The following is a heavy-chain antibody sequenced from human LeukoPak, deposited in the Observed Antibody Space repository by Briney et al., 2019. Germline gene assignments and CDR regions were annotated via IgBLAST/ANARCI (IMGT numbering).Heavy chain of an antibody. D-gene: IGHD6-19*01. J-gene: IGHJ4*02. CDR1: GFTFSSYS. V-gene: IGHV3-48*01. CDR2: IIRSMSTI. Sequence: GGSLRLSCAASGFTFSSYSMKWVRQAPGRGLGWVSYIIRSMSTIYYADSVKGRFTIYRDNAKNSLYLKMNSLRAEDTAVYYCARDSLGGGSDFDYWGQGTLVTVSS. CDR3: ARDSLGGGSDFDY.